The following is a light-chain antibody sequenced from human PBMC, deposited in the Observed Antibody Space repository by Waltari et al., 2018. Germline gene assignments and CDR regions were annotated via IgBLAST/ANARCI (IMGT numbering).Light chain of an antibody. CDR3: CSYAGSSTFYV. Sequence: QSALTQPASVSGSPGQSITISCTGTSSDVGTYNLVPWYQQHPGKAPKLMIYEGSKRPSGVSNRFSGSKSGNTASLTISVLQADDEADYYCCSYAGSSTFYVFGTGTKVTVL. CDR1: SSDVGTYNL. V-gene: IGLV2-23*01. J-gene: IGLJ1*01. CDR2: EGS.